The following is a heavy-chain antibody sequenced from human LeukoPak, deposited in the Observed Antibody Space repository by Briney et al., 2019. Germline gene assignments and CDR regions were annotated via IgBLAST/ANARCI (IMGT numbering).Heavy chain of an antibody. CDR2: ISSSSSYI. D-gene: IGHD3-10*01. V-gene: IGHV3-21*01. CDR3: ARAPGVLGSGPLTDY. J-gene: IGHJ4*02. Sequence: GGSLRLSCAASGFTFSSYSMNWVRKAPGKGLEWVSSISSSSSYIYYADSVKGRFTISRDNAKNSLYLQMNSLRAEDTAVYYCARAPGVLGSGPLTDYWGQGTLVTVSS. CDR1: GFTFSSYS.